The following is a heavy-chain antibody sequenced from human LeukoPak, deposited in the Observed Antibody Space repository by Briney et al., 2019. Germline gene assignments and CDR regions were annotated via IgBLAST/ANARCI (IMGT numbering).Heavy chain of an antibody. CDR1: GYTFTGYY. CDR3: ARGVDYYGSGSYDY. V-gene: IGHV1-2*02. J-gene: IGHJ4*02. D-gene: IGHD3-10*01. CDR2: INPNSGGT. Sequence: GASVKVSCKASGYTFTGYYIHWVRQAPGQGLEWMGWINPNSGGTNYAQKLQGRVTMTTDTSTSTAYMELRSLRSDDTAVYYCARGVDYYGSGSYDYWGQGTLVTVSS.